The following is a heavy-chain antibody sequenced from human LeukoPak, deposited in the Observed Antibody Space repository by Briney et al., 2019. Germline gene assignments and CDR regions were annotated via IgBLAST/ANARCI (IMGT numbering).Heavy chain of an antibody. V-gene: IGHV3-21*05. J-gene: IGHJ3*01. D-gene: IGHD2-15*01. CDR3: ARYCNGDTCDGALDL. Sequence: GGSLRLSCAVSGLTFSTYSINWVRQAPGKGLEWVSYISGSSDFIYYAEYVKGRFTISRDNVKNMVYLQMSSLTVEDTAVYYCARYCNGDTCDGALDLWGQGTLVTVSS. CDR1: GLTFSTYS. CDR2: ISGSSDFI.